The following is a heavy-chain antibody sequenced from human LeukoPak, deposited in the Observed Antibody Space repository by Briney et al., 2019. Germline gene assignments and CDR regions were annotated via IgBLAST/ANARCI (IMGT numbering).Heavy chain of an antibody. V-gene: IGHV3-53*01. Sequence: GGSLRLSCAASGFTVSSNYMSWVRQAPGKGLEWVSVIYSGGSTYYADSVKGRFTISRDNSKNTLYLQMNSLRAEDTAVYYYARRKVTIFGVVPDVWGQGTTVTVSS. D-gene: IGHD3-3*01. J-gene: IGHJ6*02. CDR2: IYSGGST. CDR3: ARRKVTIFGVVPDV. CDR1: GFTVSSNY.